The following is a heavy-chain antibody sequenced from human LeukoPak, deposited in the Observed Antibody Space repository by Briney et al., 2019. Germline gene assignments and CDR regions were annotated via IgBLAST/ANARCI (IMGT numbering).Heavy chain of an antibody. J-gene: IGHJ6*02. Sequence: QPGGSLRLSCAASGFTFSSYAMHWVRQAPGKGLEWVAVISYDGSNKYYADSVKGRFTISRDNSKNTLYLQMNSLRAEDTAVYYCARLLAVRDDFWSGLLVDYYYGMDVWGQGTTVTVSS. V-gene: IGHV3-30-3*01. CDR2: ISYDGSNK. CDR1: GFTFSSYA. CDR3: ARLLAVRDDFWSGLLVDYYYGMDV. D-gene: IGHD3-3*01.